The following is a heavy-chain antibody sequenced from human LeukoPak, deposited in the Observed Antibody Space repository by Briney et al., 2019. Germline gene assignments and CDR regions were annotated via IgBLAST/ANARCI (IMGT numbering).Heavy chain of an antibody. CDR2: INPKSGGT. D-gene: IGHD4/OR15-4a*01. J-gene: IGHJ4*02. CDR1: GYTFTNYY. Sequence: ASVKVSCKASGYTFTNYYMHWVRQGPGLGFEWMAWINPKSGGTSYPQKFQGRLTMTRDTSISTAYMELSRLGSDDTAVYYCVPSANYYYFDYWGQGTLVTVSS. CDR3: VPSANYYYFDY. V-gene: IGHV1-2*02.